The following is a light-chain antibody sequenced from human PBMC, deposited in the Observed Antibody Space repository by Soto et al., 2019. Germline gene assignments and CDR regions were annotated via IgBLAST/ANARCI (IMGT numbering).Light chain of an antibody. Sequence: EVVLTQSPGTLSLSPGERATLSCRASQSVTSSYLAWYQQKPGQAPRLLIYAASSRATGIPDRFSGSGSGTDFALSVSRLEPEDFGVYYFQHYGSSVTGTFGQGTKVEIK. J-gene: IGKJ1*01. CDR3: QHYGSSVTGT. CDR1: QSVTSSY. V-gene: IGKV3-20*01. CDR2: AAS.